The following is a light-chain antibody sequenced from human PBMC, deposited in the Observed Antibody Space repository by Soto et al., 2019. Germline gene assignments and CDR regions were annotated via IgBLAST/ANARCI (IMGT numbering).Light chain of an antibody. Sequence: DIQMTQSPSSLSASVGDRVTITCRASQSISSYLNWYQQKPGKAPKLLIYAASSLQSGVPSRFSGSGSGTDFTLTISSLQSEEIATYYCQQSYSTPPYTFGQGTKLEIK. J-gene: IGKJ2*01. CDR2: AAS. CDR3: QQSYSTPPYT. CDR1: QSISSY. V-gene: IGKV1-39*01.